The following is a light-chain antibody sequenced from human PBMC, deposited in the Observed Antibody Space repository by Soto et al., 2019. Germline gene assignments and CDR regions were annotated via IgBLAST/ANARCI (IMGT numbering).Light chain of an antibody. Sequence: EIVLTQSPATLSLSPVERAKLYFIAIHSVIIYLAWYQPKPGQAPRLLIYDASNRAIGIPARFSGSGSGTDFTLTISRLEPEDFAVYYCQQYGSSPPVTFGQGTKVDI. CDR3: QQYGSSPPVT. CDR1: HSVIIY. V-gene: IGKV3-20*01. CDR2: DAS. J-gene: IGKJ1*01.